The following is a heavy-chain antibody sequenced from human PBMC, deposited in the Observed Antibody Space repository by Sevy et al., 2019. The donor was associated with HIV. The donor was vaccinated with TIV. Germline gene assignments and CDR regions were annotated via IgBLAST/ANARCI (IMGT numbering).Heavy chain of an antibody. Sequence: GGSLSLSCAASGFTFSSYWMHWVRQAPGKGLVWVSRINSDGSSTSYADSVKGRFTISRDNAKNTLYLQMNSLRAEDTAVYYCARTGYSSSWYNRAFDIWGQGTMVTVSS. J-gene: IGHJ3*02. CDR3: ARTGYSSSWYNRAFDI. D-gene: IGHD6-13*01. CDR2: INSDGSST. CDR1: GFTFSSYW. V-gene: IGHV3-74*01.